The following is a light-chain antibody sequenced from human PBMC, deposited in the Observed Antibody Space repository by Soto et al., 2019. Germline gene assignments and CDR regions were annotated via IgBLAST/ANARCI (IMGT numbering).Light chain of an antibody. CDR2: SAS. V-gene: IGKV3-15*01. CDR3: QQYNNWPPYS. Sequence: IVVTQSPATLSVSPGESATLSCRASQSVGTNLAWYQQTPGQAPRVLIHSASTRATGIPARFSGSGSDTEFTLTISGLQSEDFAIYYCQQYNNWPPYSFGQGTKLENK. CDR1: QSVGTN. J-gene: IGKJ2*01.